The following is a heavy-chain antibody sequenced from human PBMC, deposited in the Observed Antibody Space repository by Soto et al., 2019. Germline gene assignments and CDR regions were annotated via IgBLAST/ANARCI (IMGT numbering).Heavy chain of an antibody. CDR1: GDTFTTNS. CDR2: IIPVVGTT. CDR3: ARGLLYATTYFDY. J-gene: IGHJ4*02. Sequence: QVQLVQSGAEVKKPGSSVKVSCKASGDTFTTNSLNWVRQAPGQGLEWMGGIIPVVGTTKYPQKYQDRVTITGDKSTNTAYMELSSLRSDDTAVYYCARGLLYATTYFDYWGQGTPVTVSS. D-gene: IGHD2-8*01. V-gene: IGHV1-69*06.